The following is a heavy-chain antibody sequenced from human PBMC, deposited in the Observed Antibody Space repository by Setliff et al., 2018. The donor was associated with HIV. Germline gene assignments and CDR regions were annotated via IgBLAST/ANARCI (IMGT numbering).Heavy chain of an antibody. V-gene: IGHV4-4*09. CDR3: ARRVLQDSTITSSNWFDS. CDR1: GDSISSYS. J-gene: IGHJ5*01. Sequence: SETLSLTCSVSGDSISSYSWNWIRQPPGRGLEWIGYVYASGETNYNPSLKSRVTMSTDTSRNQFFLNLNYATAADTAVYFCARRVLQDSTITSSNWFDSWGQGTLVTVSS. CDR2: VYASGET. D-gene: IGHD2-2*01.